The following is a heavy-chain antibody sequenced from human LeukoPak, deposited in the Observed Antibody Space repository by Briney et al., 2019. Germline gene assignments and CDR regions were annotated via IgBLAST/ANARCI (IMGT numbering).Heavy chain of an antibody. CDR2: INNGGDRT. J-gene: IGHJ4*02. Sequence: GGSLRLSCVASGFTFSNCAMTWVRQAPGKGLEWVSDINNGGDRTTYADSVKGRFTISRDNSKNTLYLQMHSLRADDTALYYCARHDSGSGNYRALDYWGQGSLVTVSS. D-gene: IGHD3-10*01. CDR1: GFTFSNCA. CDR3: ARHDSGSGNYRALDY. V-gene: IGHV3-23*01.